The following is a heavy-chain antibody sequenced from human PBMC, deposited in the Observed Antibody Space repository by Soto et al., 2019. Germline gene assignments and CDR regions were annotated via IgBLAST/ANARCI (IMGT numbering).Heavy chain of an antibody. V-gene: IGHV3-21*01. J-gene: IGHJ3*02. CDR1: GFTFSSYS. CDR2: ISSSSSYI. CDR3: ASLDYGGNSEDAFDI. D-gene: IGHD4-17*01. Sequence: PGGSLRLSCAASGFTFSSYSMNWVRQAQGKGLEWVSSISSSSSYIYYADSVKGRFTISRDNAKNSLYLQMNSLRAEDTAVYYCASLDYGGNSEDAFDIWGQGTMVTVSS.